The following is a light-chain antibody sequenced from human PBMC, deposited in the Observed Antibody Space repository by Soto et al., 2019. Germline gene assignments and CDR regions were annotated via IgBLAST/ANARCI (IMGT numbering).Light chain of an antibody. CDR3: MHALQTPT. CDR1: QSLLHSNGYNY. J-gene: IGKJ1*01. V-gene: IGKV2-28*01. Sequence: DIVMTQSPLSLSVTPGEPASISCRSSQSLLHSNGYNYLDWYLQKPGQSPQVLIYVGSNRASGVPDRFSGSGSGTDFTLKISRVEAEDVGVYYCMHALQTPTFGQGTKVDI. CDR2: VGS.